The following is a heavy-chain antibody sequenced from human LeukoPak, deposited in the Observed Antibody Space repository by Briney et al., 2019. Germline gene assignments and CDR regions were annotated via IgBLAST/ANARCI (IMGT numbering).Heavy chain of an antibody. D-gene: IGHD3-16*01. Sequence: SETLSLTCTVSGGSISSSSYYWGWIRQPPGKGLEWIGSIYYSGSTYYNPSLKSRVTISVDTSKNQFSLKLSSVTAADTAVYYCARECGAWGYYYGMDVWGQGTTVTVSS. CDR3: ARECGAWGYYYGMDV. CDR2: IYYSGST. J-gene: IGHJ6*02. CDR1: GGSISSSSYY. V-gene: IGHV4-39*07.